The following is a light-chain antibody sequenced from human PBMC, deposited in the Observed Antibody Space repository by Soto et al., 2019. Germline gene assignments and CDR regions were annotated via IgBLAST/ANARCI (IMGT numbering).Light chain of an antibody. CDR3: AAWDDSLSGWV. CDR2: RSN. Sequence: QSVLTQPPSASGTPGQRVTISCSGSRSNIGNNYVHWYQQLPGTAPKLLIYRSNQRPSGVPGRFSGSKSGTSASLAISGLRSEDEADYHCAAWDDSLSGWVFGGGTKVTVL. CDR1: RSNIGNNY. V-gene: IGLV1-47*01. J-gene: IGLJ3*02.